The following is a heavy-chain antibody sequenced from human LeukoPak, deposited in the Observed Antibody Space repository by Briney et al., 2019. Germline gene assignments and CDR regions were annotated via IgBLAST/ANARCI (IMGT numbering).Heavy chain of an antibody. CDR1: GFTFSSYA. J-gene: IGHJ4*02. V-gene: IGHV3-23*01. D-gene: IGHD6-13*01. CDR3: AKDFEYSGYSSSNFDY. CDR2: ISGSGGST. Sequence: GGSLRLSCGASGFTFSSYAMSWVRQAPGKGLEWVSSISGSGGSTYYADSVKGRFTISRDNSKNTLFLQMNSLRAEDTAIYYCAKDFEYSGYSSSNFDYWGQGTLVTVYS.